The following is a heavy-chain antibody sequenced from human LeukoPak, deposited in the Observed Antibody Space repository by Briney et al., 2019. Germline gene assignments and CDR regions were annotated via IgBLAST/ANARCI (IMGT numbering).Heavy chain of an antibody. CDR1: GFTFSSYG. Sequence: GGSLRLSCAASGFTFSSYGMHWVRQAPGKGLEWVAVISYDGSNKYYADSVKGRFTISRDNSKNTLYLQMNSLRAEDTAVYYCAKDQSDFDIWGQGTMVTVSS. V-gene: IGHV3-30*18. CDR2: ISYDGSNK. CDR3: AKDQSDFDI. J-gene: IGHJ3*02.